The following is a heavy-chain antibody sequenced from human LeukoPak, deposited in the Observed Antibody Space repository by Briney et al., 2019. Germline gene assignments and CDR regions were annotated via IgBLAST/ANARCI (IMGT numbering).Heavy chain of an antibody. D-gene: IGHD3-10*01. CDR3: ARVGWFGEYVTYYFDY. J-gene: IGHJ4*02. CDR1: GGTFSSYA. Sequence: SVKVSCKASGGTFSSYAISWVRQAPGQGLEWMGGIIPIFGTANYAQKFQGRVTITADESTSTAYMELRSLRSDDTAVYYCARVGWFGEYVTYYFDYWGQGTLVTVSS. CDR2: IIPIFGTA. V-gene: IGHV1-69*13.